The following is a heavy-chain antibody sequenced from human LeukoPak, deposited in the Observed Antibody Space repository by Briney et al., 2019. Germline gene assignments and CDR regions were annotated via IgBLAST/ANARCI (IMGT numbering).Heavy chain of an antibody. CDR3: ARHAASLTMVRGVIPNYYMDV. D-gene: IGHD3-10*01. Sequence: ASETLSLTCTVSGGSISSSSYYWGWIRQPPGKGLEWIGSIYYSGSTYYNPSLKSRVTISVDTSKNQFSLKLSSVTAADTAVYYCARHAASLTMVRGVIPNYYMDVWGKGTTVTVSS. CDR1: GGSISSSSYY. CDR2: IYYSGST. J-gene: IGHJ6*03. V-gene: IGHV4-39*01.